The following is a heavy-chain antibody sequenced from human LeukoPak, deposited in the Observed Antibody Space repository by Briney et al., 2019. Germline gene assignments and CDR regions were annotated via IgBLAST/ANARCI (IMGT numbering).Heavy chain of an antibody. V-gene: IGHV3-49*03. Sequence: GGSLRLSCTTSGFTFGDYTMIWFRQAPGKGLEWVSFIRNAAYGGTREYAASARGRFTISREDSKSVAYLQMDSLKTEDTAVYYCSRGPSSKNTVVTSFDYWGQGTLVTVSS. CDR3: SRGPSSKNTVVTSFDY. J-gene: IGHJ4*02. CDR1: GFTFGDYT. CDR2: IRNAAYGGTR. D-gene: IGHD4-23*01.